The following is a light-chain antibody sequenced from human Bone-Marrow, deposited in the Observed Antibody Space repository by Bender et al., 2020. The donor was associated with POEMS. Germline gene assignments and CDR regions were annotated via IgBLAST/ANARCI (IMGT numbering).Light chain of an antibody. J-gene: IGLJ1*01. Sequence: QSALTQPPSASGSPGQSVTISCTGTSSDVGGYNYVSWYQQHPGKAPKLMIYEVSKRPSGVSDRFSGSRSGNTASLTISGLQADDEADYYCCSYAGGSTYVFGTGTQVIV. CDR1: SSDVGGYNY. CDR3: CSYAGGSTYV. V-gene: IGLV2-8*01. CDR2: EVS.